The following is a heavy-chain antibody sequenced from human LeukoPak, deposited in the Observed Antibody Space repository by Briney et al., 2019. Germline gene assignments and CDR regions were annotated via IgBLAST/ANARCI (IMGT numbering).Heavy chain of an antibody. D-gene: IGHD3-10*01. V-gene: IGHV4-38-2*02. Sequence: SETLSLTCTVSGYSISSGHYWGWIRQPPGKGLEWIGSISHSGTTFYNPSLKSRATISVDTSNNQISLMLSSVTAADTAVYYCARDCPSGYFDYWGQGTPVTVSS. CDR2: ISHSGTT. CDR3: ARDCPSGYFDY. J-gene: IGHJ4*02. CDR1: GYSISSGHY.